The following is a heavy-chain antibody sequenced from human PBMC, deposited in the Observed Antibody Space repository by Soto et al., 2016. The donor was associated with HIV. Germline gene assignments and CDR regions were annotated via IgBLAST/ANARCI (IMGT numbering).Heavy chain of an antibody. D-gene: IGHD4-17*01. CDR1: GYTFTSYG. CDR2: ISTYNANT. J-gene: IGHJ4*02. CDR3: ARERNNYGDYGNYFDY. Sequence: QVQLVQSGAEVKKPGASVKVSCKASGYTFTSYGISWVRQAPGQGLEWMGWISTYNANTNYAQKLQGRVTMTTDTSMSTAYMELRSLRSDDTAVYYCARERNNYGDYGNYFDYWAREPWSPSPQ. V-gene: IGHV1-18*01.